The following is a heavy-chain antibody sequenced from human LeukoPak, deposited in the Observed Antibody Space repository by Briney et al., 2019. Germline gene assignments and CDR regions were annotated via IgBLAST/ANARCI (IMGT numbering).Heavy chain of an antibody. CDR1: GYTFTSYD. CDR2: MNPNSGNT. D-gene: IGHD5-12*01. V-gene: IGHV1-8*01. CDR3: AIRTPVDIVATLGERVKKGLDY. Sequence: ASVKVSCKASGYTFTSYDINWVRQATGQGLEWMGWMNPNSGNTGYAQKFQGRVTMTRNTSMSTAYLELSSLRSEDTAMYYCAIRTPVDIVATLGERVKKGLDYWGQGTLVTVSS. J-gene: IGHJ4*02.